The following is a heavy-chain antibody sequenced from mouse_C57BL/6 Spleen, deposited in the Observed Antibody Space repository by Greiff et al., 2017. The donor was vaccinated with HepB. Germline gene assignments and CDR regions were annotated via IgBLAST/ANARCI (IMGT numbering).Heavy chain of an antibody. CDR2: IYPGSGNT. CDR1: GYSFTSYY. CDR3: ARDDGYY. J-gene: IGHJ2*01. D-gene: IGHD2-3*01. V-gene: IGHV1-66*01. Sequence: QVQLQQSGPELVKPGASVKITCKASGYSFTSYYIHWVKQRPGQGLECIGWIYPGSGNTKYNEKFKGKATLTADTSSSPAYMQLSSLTSEDSAVYYCARDDGYYWGQGTTLTVSS.